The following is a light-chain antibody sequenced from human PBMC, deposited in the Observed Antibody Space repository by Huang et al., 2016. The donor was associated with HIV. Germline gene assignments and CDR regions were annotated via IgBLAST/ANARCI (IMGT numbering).Light chain of an antibody. Sequence: DIQMTQSPSTLSASVGDRATITCRASQSISSLLAWYQQKPGKAPKLLIYKGSNLETGVSSRFSGSGSGTEFTLTINSLQPDDFASYYCQQYISYPWTFGHGTKVEIK. CDR2: KGS. CDR1: QSISSL. V-gene: IGKV1-5*03. CDR3: QQYISYPWT. J-gene: IGKJ1*01.